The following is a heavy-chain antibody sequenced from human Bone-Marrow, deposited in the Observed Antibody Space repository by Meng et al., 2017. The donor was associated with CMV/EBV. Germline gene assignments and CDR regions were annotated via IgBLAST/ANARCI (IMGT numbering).Heavy chain of an antibody. J-gene: IGHJ6*02. CDR3: ARDSHPRDGMDV. CDR1: GFTFSSYW. Sequence: GGSLRLSCAASGFTFSSYWMHWVRQAPGKGLVWVSRINSNGSSTCYADSVKGRFTISRDNAKNTLYLQMNSLRAEDTAVYYCARDSHPRDGMDVWGQGTTVTVSS. CDR2: INSNGSST. V-gene: IGHV3-74*01.